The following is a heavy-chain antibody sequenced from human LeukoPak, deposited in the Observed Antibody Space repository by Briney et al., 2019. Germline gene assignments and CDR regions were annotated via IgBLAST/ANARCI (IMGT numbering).Heavy chain of an antibody. CDR3: ARDVGTITTI. CDR1: GYTFTGYS. D-gene: IGHD4-11*01. V-gene: IGHV1-2*02. J-gene: IGHJ4*02. CDR2: INPNCGGT. Sequence: GASVKVSCKASGYTFTGYSMHWVRQAPGQGLEWMGWINPNCGGTNFAQRFQGRVTLTRDTSISTAYMELSGLRFDDTAVYYCARDVGTITTIWGQGTLVTVSA.